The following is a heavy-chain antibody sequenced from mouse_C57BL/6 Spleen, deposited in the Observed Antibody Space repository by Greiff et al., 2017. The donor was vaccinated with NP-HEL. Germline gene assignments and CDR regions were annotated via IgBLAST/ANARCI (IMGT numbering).Heavy chain of an antibody. J-gene: IGHJ4*01. Sequence: EVMLVESGGGLVKPGGSLKLSCAASGFTFSSYAMSWVRQTPEKRLEWVATISDVGSYTYYPDNVKGRFTISRDNDKNNLYLQMSHLKSEDTAMYYCARNYYGSSAAMDYWGQGTSVTVSS. CDR3: ARNYYGSSAAMDY. CDR2: ISDVGSYT. D-gene: IGHD1-1*01. V-gene: IGHV5-4*03. CDR1: GFTFSSYA.